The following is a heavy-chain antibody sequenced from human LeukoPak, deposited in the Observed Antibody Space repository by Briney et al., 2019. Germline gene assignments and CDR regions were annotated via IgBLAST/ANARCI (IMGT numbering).Heavy chain of an antibody. V-gene: IGHV3-23*01. D-gene: IGHD6-19*01. CDR2: ITGSGGNT. J-gene: IGHJ4*02. CDR3: AKTSGWPYYFDY. Sequence: ETGGSLRLSCAASGFTFSTYAMSWVRQAPGKGLEWVSAITGSGGNTYYADSVKGRFTTSRDNSKNTVYLQVNSLRAEDTAEYYCAKTSGWPYYFDYWGRGTLVTVSS. CDR1: GFTFSTYA.